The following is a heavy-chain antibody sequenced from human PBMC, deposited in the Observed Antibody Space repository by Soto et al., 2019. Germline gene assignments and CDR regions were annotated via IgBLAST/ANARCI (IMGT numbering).Heavy chain of an antibody. CDR2: INPNSGGT. CDR1: GYTFTGYY. Sequence: ASVKVSCKASGYTFTGYYMHWVRQAPGQGLEWMGWINPNSGGTNYAQKFQGRVTMTRDTSISTAYMELSRLRSDDTAVYYCARLGASSYYDSSGSTSYYYGMDVWGQGTTVTVSS. J-gene: IGHJ6*02. V-gene: IGHV1-2*02. CDR3: ARLGASSYYDSSGSTSYYYGMDV. D-gene: IGHD3-22*01.